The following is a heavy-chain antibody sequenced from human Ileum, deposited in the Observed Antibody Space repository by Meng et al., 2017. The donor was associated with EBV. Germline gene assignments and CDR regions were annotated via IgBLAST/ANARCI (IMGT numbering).Heavy chain of an antibody. D-gene: IGHD2-21*02. CDR3: ARERGGGDRGIQ. CDR2: MSYTGST. Sequence: QHQQSGPGLVKPSDTLPLTCSVSNGSVSSYGYYCTWIRQPPGKGLEWIGYMSYTGSTNYKSTLKSRVTISVDKSKNQFSLKLSSVTAADTAVYYCARERGGGDRGIQWGQGTLVTVSS. V-gene: IGHV4-61*08. CDR1: NGSVSSYGYY. J-gene: IGHJ4*02.